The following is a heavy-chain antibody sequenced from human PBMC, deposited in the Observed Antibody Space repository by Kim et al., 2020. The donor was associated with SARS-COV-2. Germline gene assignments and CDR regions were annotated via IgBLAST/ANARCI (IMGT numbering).Heavy chain of an antibody. J-gene: IGHJ4*02. CDR3: AKDLRHYDFWSGYLY. CDR2: ISGSGGST. CDR1: GFTFSSYA. V-gene: IGHV3-23*01. D-gene: IGHD3-3*01. Sequence: GGSLRLSCAASGFTFSSYAMSWVRQAPGKGLEWVSAISGSGGSTYYADSVKGRFTISRDNSKNTLYLQMNSLRAEDTAVYYCAKDLRHYDFWSGYLYWGQGTLVTVSS.